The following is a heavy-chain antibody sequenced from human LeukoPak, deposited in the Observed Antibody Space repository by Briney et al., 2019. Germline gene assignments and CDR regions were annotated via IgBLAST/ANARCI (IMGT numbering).Heavy chain of an antibody. J-gene: IGHJ4*02. CDR2: ISSSSSYI. V-gene: IGHV3-21*01. D-gene: IGHD1-26*01. CDR3: ASLTGIVGATGSDFEDY. Sequence: GGSLRLSCAASGFTFSSYSLNWVRQAPGKGLEWVSSISSSSSYIYYADSVKGRFTISRDNAKNSLYLQMNSLRAEDTAVYYCASLTGIVGATGSDFEDYWGQGNLVTVSS. CDR1: GFTFSSYS.